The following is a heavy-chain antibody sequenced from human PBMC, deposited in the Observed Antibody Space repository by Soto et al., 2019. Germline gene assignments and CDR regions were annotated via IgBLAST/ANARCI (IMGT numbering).Heavy chain of an antibody. D-gene: IGHD1-1*01. CDR2: INPNSGST. CDR3: ASGYKGSHSFEY. V-gene: IGHV1-46*01. CDR1: GYTFTSYY. J-gene: IGHJ4*02. Sequence: GASVKVSCKASGYTFTSYYMHWVRQAPGHGLEWMGIINPNSGSTTYAQKFVGRVTITSHTSTSTVYMELSSLKSDDTAVYYCASGYKGSHSFEYWGQGTLVTVSS.